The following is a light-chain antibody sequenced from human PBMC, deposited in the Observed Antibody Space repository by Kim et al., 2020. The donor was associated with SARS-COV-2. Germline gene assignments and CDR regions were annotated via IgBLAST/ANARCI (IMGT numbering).Light chain of an antibody. CDR1: SCNIGSNT. J-gene: IGLJ1*01. CDR3: AAWDDSLNSPV. Sequence: QSVLTQPPSTCGTPGQRFTITCSGRSCNIGSNTGNWYQQLPGTAPKLLIYSNNQRPSGVPDRFSGSKPGTSASLAISGLQSEDEADYYCAAWDDSLNSPVFGTGTKVTVL. V-gene: IGLV1-44*01. CDR2: SNN.